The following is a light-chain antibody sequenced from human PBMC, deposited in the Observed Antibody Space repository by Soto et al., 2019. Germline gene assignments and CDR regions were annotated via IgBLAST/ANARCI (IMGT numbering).Light chain of an antibody. Sequence: EIVMTQSPGTLSLSPGERATLSCRASQSVSSSFVAWYQKKPGQAPRLLFYASSNTATGIPARFSGSGCGAYFTLTSRSEEDDDAADYYCQYRSKWRSFGEGTKVDIK. CDR2: ASS. V-gene: IGKV3D-20*02. CDR3: QYRSKWRS. J-gene: IGKJ4*01. CDR1: QSVSSSF.